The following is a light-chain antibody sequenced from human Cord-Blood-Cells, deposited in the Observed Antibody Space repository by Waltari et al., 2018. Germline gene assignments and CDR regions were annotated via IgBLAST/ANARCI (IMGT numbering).Light chain of an antibody. V-gene: IGKV1-5*03. Sequence: DIQITQSPSTLPASVGDRVTITCRASQSISSWLAWYQQKPGKAPKLLIYKASSLESGVPSRFSGSGSGTEFTLTISSLQPDDFATYYCQQYNSYSWTFGQGTKVEIK. J-gene: IGKJ1*01. CDR1: QSISSW. CDR2: KAS. CDR3: QQYNSYSWT.